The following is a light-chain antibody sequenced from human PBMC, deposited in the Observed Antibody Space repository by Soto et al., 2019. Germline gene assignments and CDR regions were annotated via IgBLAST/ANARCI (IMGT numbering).Light chain of an antibody. Sequence: QTVVTQPPSVSAAPGQKVTISCSGSTSNIGSNYVSWYQQLPGTAPKVLIYDNNKRPSGIPDRFSGSKSGTSATLGITGLQTGDEADYYCGTWDSRLNAGVFGTGTKLTVL. CDR3: GTWDSRLNAGV. CDR2: DNN. V-gene: IGLV1-51*01. J-gene: IGLJ1*01. CDR1: TSNIGSNY.